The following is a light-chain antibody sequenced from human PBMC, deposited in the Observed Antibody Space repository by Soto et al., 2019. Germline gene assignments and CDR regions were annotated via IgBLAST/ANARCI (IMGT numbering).Light chain of an antibody. J-gene: IGKJ4*01. Sequence: IQLTPSPSSLSASVGDRVTITCRASQDIAIYLAWYQQKPGEAPKLLIYAASTLYGGVPSRFSGSGSGTDFALTITSLQAEDFATYYCQQLRMYPSTFGGGTKVEIK. CDR3: QQLRMYPST. CDR2: AAS. CDR1: QDIAIY. V-gene: IGKV1-9*01.